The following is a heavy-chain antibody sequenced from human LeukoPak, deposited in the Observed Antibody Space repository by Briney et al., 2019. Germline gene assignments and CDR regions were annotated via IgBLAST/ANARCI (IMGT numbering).Heavy chain of an antibody. CDR3: ARGGSTSWVGSFDY. D-gene: IGHD2-2*01. J-gene: IGHJ4*02. V-gene: IGHV1-2*02. Sequence: ASVKVSCKASGYTFTGYYMHWVRQAPGQGLEWMGWINPNSGGTNYAQKFQGRVTMTTDISTTTAYMVLRGLTSDDTAVYYCARGGSTSWVGSFDYWGQGTLVTVSS. CDR2: INPNSGGT. CDR1: GYTFTGYY.